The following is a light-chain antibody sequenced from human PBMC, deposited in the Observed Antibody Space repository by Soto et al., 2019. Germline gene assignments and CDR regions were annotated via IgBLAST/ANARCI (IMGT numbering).Light chain of an antibody. J-gene: IGLJ2*01. Sequence: QSALTQPPSASGSPRQSVTISCTETSSDVGGYNYVSWYQQHPGKVPKLLIYEVTRRPSGVPDRFSGSKSGNTASLTVSALQAEDEAHYYCSSYAGNNVVIVGGGTKLTVL. CDR1: SSDVGGYNY. V-gene: IGLV2-8*01. CDR3: SSYAGNNVVI. CDR2: EVT.